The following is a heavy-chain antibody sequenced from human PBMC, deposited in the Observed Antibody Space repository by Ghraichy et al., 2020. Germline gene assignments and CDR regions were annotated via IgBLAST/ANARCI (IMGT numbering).Heavy chain of an antibody. CDR3: ARGSKVVRYYYYDAMDV. D-gene: IGHD4-23*01. Sequence: LPLTCAASGFTFSSYSMNWVRLAPGKGLEWVAYITSSSRFITYADSVKGRFTISRDNAKNSLDLQMKSLRDEDTAVYYCARGSKVVRYYYYDAMDVWGQGTTVTVSS. CDR2: ITSSSRFI. J-gene: IGHJ6*02. CDR1: GFTFSSYS. V-gene: IGHV3-48*02.